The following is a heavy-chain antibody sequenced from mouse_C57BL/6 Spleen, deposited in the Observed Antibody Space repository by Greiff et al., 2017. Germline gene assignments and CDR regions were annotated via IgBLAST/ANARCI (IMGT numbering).Heavy chain of an antibody. V-gene: IGHV1-55*01. J-gene: IGHJ3*01. D-gene: IGHD2-12*01. CDR3: ARWDYRRGFDY. CDR2: IYPGSGST. CDR1: GYTFTSYW. Sequence: QVQLQQPGAELVKPGASVKMSCKASGYTFTSYWITWVQQRPGQGLEWIGGIYPGSGSTNYNAKFKGKATLTVDTSNSNAYLQLSSLTSEDSAVYDCARWDYRRGFDYWGQGTLVTVSA.